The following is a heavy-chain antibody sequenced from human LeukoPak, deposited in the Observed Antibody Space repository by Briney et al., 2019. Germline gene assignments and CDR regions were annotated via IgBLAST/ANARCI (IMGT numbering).Heavy chain of an antibody. Sequence: KPSETLSLTCAVYGGSFSGYYWSWIRQPPGKGLEWIGEINHSGSTNYNPSLKSRVTISVDTSKNQFSLKLSSVTAADTAVYYCASKPLRYSYYYYYGMDVWGQGTTVTVSS. CDR2: INHSGST. CDR3: ASKPLRYSYYYYYGMDV. D-gene: IGHD3-9*01. J-gene: IGHJ6*02. V-gene: IGHV4-34*01. CDR1: GGSFSGYY.